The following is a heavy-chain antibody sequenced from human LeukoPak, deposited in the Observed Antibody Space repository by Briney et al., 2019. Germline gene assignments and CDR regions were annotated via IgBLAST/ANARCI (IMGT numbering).Heavy chain of an antibody. CDR3: AAGHQNSLEGY. CDR2: IGVRT. D-gene: IGHD1-1*01. J-gene: IGHJ4*02. CDR1: GLSITDWP. Sequence: GGSLRLSCAASGLSITDWPLSWVRQAPGEGLEWVSAIGVRTHYADSVKGRFTISRDGSKNTLYLQMNSLTVEDTAIYFCAAGHQNSLEGYWGQGTLVSVAS. V-gene: IGHV3-23*01.